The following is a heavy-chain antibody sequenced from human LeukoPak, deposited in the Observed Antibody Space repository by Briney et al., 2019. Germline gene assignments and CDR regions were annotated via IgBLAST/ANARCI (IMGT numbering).Heavy chain of an antibody. CDR3: ATIYYGSGSYYSEGYFQH. Sequence: GASVKVSCKASGYTFTGYYMHWVRQAPGQGLEWMGWINPNSGGTNYAQKFQGRVTMTRDTSISTAYMELSRLRSDDTAVYYCATIYYGSGSYYSEGYFQHWGQGTLVTVSS. CDR2: INPNSGGT. J-gene: IGHJ1*01. V-gene: IGHV1-2*02. D-gene: IGHD3-10*01. CDR1: GYTFTGYY.